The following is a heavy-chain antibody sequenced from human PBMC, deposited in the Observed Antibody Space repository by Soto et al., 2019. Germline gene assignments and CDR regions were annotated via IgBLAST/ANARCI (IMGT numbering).Heavy chain of an antibody. J-gene: IGHJ6*02. CDR1: GFTFRTYT. CDR3: ARDRGYDAHDYYYNAMDV. Sequence: EVQLVESGGGLVKPGGSLRLSCISSGFTFRTYTMNWVRQAPGKGLEWVSGIRGFSPYTFYAESVKGRFTISRDNAKNSVFLQMDSLRAGDTAVYYCARDRGYDAHDYYYNAMDVWGQGTTVTVSS. V-gene: IGHV3-21*01. CDR2: IRGFSPYT. D-gene: IGHD3-10*01.